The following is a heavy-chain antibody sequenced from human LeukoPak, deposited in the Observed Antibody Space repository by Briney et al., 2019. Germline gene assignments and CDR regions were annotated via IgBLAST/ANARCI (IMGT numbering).Heavy chain of an antibody. Sequence: PGGSLRLSCAASGFTFRSYDMHWVRQAPGKGLQWVAVISYDGSNKYHTDSVKGRFAISRDNAKNSLYLQMNSLRAEDTAVYYCARGSKGVPGLDYWGQGTLVTVSS. CDR3: ARGSKGVPGLDY. D-gene: IGHD3-10*01. CDR2: ISYDGSNK. V-gene: IGHV3-30*09. CDR1: GFTFRSYD. J-gene: IGHJ4*02.